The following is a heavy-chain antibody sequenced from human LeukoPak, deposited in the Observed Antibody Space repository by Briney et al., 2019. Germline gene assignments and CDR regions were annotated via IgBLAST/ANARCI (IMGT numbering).Heavy chain of an antibody. J-gene: IGHJ4*02. CDR2: IYTSGST. V-gene: IGHV4-61*02. CDR1: GGSISSGSYY. CDR3: ARAPIEQWLAYFDY. Sequence: PSETLSLTCTVSGGSISSGSYYWSWIRQPAGKGLEWIGRIYTSGSTNYNPSLKSRVTISVDTSKNQFSLKLSSVTAADTAVYYCARAPIEQWLAYFDYWGQGTLVTVSS. D-gene: IGHD6-19*01.